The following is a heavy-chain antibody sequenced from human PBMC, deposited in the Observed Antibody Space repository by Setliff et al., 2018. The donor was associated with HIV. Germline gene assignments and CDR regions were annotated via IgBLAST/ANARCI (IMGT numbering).Heavy chain of an antibody. CDR2: IHPGDSDT. J-gene: IGHJ4*02. Sequence: GESLKISCKGSGYSFTNYWIGWVRQMPGKGLECMGIIHPGDSDTRYSPSFQGQVTISADKSISTAYLQWSSLKASDTAMYYCARLSGLYYYDSSGYYYGHYFDYWGQGTLVTVSS. CDR3: ARLSGLYYYDSSGYYYGHYFDY. CDR1: GYSFTNYW. D-gene: IGHD3-22*01. V-gene: IGHV5-51*01.